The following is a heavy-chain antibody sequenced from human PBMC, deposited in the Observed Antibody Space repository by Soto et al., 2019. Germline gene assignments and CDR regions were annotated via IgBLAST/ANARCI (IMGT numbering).Heavy chain of an antibody. CDR3: AREYGSGGFDP. D-gene: IGHD3-10*01. Sequence: GASVKVSCKASGYTFTCYAMHWVRRAPGQRLEWMGWIYAGNGNTKYSQKFQGRVTITRDTSASTAYMELSSLRSEDTAVYYCAREYGSGGFDPWGQGTLVTVSS. CDR2: IYAGNGNT. CDR1: GYTFTCYA. V-gene: IGHV1-3*01. J-gene: IGHJ5*02.